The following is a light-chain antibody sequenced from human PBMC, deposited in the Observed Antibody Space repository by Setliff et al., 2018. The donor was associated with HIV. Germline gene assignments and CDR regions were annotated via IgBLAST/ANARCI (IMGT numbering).Light chain of an antibody. CDR1: ALPKQY. V-gene: IGLV3-25*03. CDR3: QSADSIGILYV. Sequence: YELTQPPSVSVSPGQTARITCSGDALPKQYAYWYQQKPGQAPVLVIYKDSERPSGIPERFSGSNSGTTVTLTISGVQAEDEADYYCQSADSIGILYVFGTGTKVTVL. CDR2: KDS. J-gene: IGLJ1*01.